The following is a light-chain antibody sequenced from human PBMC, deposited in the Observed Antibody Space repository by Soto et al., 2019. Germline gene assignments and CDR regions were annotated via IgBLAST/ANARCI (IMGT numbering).Light chain of an antibody. CDR1: QSVSSSY. CDR2: GAS. Sequence: EIVLTQSPGTLSLSPGERATLSCRASQSVSSSYLAWYQQKPGQPPRLLIYGASSRATGIPDRFSGSGSGTDFTLTISRLEPEDFAVDYCQQYGGSPPYTFGQGTKLEIK. CDR3: QQYGGSPPYT. V-gene: IGKV3-20*01. J-gene: IGKJ2*01.